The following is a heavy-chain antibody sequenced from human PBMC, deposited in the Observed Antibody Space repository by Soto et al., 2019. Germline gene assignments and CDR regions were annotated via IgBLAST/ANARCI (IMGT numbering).Heavy chain of an antibody. D-gene: IGHD5-12*01. CDR1: GFTVSSNY. J-gene: IGHJ4*02. Sequence: EVQLVESGGGLIQPGGSLRLSCAASGFTVSSNYMSWVRQTPGKGLEWVSVIYSGGNTYYADSVKGRFTISRDNSKNTLYLQMNSLRAEDTAVYYCAREGYSGYDYMGFDYCGQGTLVTVSS. V-gene: IGHV3-53*01. CDR2: IYSGGNT. CDR3: AREGYSGYDYMGFDY.